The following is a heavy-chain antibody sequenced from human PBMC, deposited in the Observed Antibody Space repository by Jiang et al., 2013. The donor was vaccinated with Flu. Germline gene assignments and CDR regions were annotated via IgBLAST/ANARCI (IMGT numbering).Heavy chain of an antibody. CDR1: GFSLTTSRMA. J-gene: IGHJ3*02. CDR2: IYWDNDQ. D-gene: IGHD4-11*01. CDR3: AHRLDYRNVFDI. Sequence: KPTQTLTLTCTFSGFSLTTSRMAVGWIRQPPGKALEWLAVIYWDNDQKYNPSLQNRLTVTKGSSRNQVVLTMTNTDPVDTATYYCAHRLDYRNVFDIWGQGEMVTVSS. V-gene: IGHV2-5*02.